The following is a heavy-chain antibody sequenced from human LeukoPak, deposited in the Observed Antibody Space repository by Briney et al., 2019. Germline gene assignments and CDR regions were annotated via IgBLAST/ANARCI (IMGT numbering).Heavy chain of an antibody. Sequence: SVKVSCKASGGTFSSYAISWVRQAPGQGLEWMGGIIPILGTANYAQKFQGRVTITADESTSTAYMELSSLRSEDTAVYYCAREGREYAAWGYSSYKGAFDIWGQGTMVTVSS. CDR3: AREGREYAAWGYSSYKGAFDI. V-gene: IGHV1-69*13. D-gene: IGHD6-19*01. CDR2: IIPILGTA. J-gene: IGHJ3*02. CDR1: GGTFSSYA.